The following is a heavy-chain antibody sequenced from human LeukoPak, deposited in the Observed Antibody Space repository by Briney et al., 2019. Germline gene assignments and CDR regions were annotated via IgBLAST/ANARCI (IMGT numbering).Heavy chain of an antibody. V-gene: IGHV3-23*01. CDR2: ISGSGGST. D-gene: IGHD3-22*01. CDR3: AKDEYDSSGYPRGFFDY. J-gene: IGHJ4*02. Sequence: GGSLRLSCAASGFTFSSYEMNWVRQAPGKGLEWVSAISGSGGSTYYADSVKGRFTISRDNSKNTLYLQMNSLRAEDTAVYYCAKDEYDSSGYPRGFFDYWGQGTLVTVSS. CDR1: GFTFSSYE.